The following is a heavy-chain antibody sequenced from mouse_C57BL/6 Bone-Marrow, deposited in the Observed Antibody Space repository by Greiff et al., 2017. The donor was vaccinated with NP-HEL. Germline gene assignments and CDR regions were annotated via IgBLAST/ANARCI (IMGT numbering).Heavy chain of an antibody. J-gene: IGHJ1*03. CDR1: GYTFTSYG. CDR3: ARGNWYFDV. Sequence: QVQLKQSGAELARPGASVKLSCKASGYTFTSYGISWVKQRTGQGLEWIGEIYPRSGNTYYNEKFKGKATLTADKSSSTAYMEPRSLTSEDSAVYFCARGNWYFDVWGTGTTVTVSS. CDR2: IYPRSGNT. V-gene: IGHV1-81*01.